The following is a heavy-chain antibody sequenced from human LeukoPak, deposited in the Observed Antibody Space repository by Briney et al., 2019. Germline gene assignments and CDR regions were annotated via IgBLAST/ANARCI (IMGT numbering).Heavy chain of an antibody. CDR1: GFTFSSYA. Sequence: GGSLRLSCAACGFTFSSYAMSWVRQAPGKGLEWVSGISGSGGSTYYADSVKGRFTISRDNSKNTLYLQMNSLRAEDTAVYYCAKASSGRWFDPWGQGTLVTVSS. J-gene: IGHJ5*02. D-gene: IGHD3-22*01. V-gene: IGHV3-23*01. CDR2: ISGSGGST. CDR3: AKASSGRWFDP.